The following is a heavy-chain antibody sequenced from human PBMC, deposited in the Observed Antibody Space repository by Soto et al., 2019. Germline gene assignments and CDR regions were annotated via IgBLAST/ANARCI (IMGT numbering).Heavy chain of an antibody. CDR3: ARDLAIVVVVGATPLFYGMAV. D-gene: IGHD2-15*01. V-gene: IGHV1-46*01. J-gene: IGHJ6*02. Sequence: ASVKVSCKASGYTFTSYYMHWVRQAPGQGLEWMGIINPSGGSTSYAQKFQGRVTMTRDTSTSTVYMELSSLRSEDTAVYYCARDLAIVVVVGATPLFYGMAVWALGNTVTVSS. CDR2: INPSGGST. CDR1: GYTFTSYY.